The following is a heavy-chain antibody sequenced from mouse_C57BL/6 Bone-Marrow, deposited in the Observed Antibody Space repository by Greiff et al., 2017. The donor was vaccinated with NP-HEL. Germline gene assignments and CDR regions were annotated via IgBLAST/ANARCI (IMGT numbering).Heavy chain of an antibody. CDR2: IRLKSDNYAT. D-gene: IGHD1-1*01. V-gene: IGHV6-3*01. CDR3: TGIFYYYGSYYFDY. J-gene: IGHJ2*01. CDR1: GFTFSNYW. Sequence: EVMLVESGGGLVQPGGSMKLSCVASGFTFSNYWMNWVRQSPEKGLEWVAQIRLKSDNYATHYAESVKGRFTISRDDSKSSVYLQMNNLRAEDTGIYYCTGIFYYYGSYYFDYWGQGTTLTVSS.